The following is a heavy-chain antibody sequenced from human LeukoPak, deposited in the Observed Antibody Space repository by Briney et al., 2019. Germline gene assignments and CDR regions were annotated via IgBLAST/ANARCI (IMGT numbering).Heavy chain of an antibody. Sequence: SETLSLTCTVSGGSISTYYWSWIRQPPGKVLEWIGYIYYSGSTSYNPSLKSRVTISVDTSKNQFSLKLSSVTAEDTAVYYCARRAGAYSHPYDYWGQGTLVTVSS. V-gene: IGHV4-59*12. CDR3: ARRAGAYSHPYDY. D-gene: IGHD4/OR15-4a*01. CDR2: IYYSGST. CDR1: GGSISTYY. J-gene: IGHJ4*02.